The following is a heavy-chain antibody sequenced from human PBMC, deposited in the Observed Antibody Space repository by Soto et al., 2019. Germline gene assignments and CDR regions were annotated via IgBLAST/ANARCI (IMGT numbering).Heavy chain of an antibody. CDR1: GFTFSSYS. V-gene: IGHV3-21*01. Sequence: EVQLVESGGGLVKPGGSLRLSCAASGFTFSSYSMNWVRQAPGKGLEWVSSISSSSSYIYYADSVKCRFTISRDNAKNSLYLQMNSLRAEDTAVYYCASMPREYSGYDLGYWGQGTLVTVSS. D-gene: IGHD5-12*01. CDR3: ASMPREYSGYDLGY. J-gene: IGHJ4*02. CDR2: ISSSSSYI.